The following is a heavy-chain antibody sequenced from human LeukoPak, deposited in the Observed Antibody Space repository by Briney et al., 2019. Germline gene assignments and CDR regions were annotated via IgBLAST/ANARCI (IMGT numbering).Heavy chain of an antibody. J-gene: IGHJ3*02. CDR1: GYSFTSYW. CDR3: ARRHLDPYYYDSSGYSAFDI. Sequence: GESLKISCKGSGYSFTSYWIGWVRQMPGKGLEWMGIIYPGDSDTRYSPSFQGQVTISADKSISTAYLQWSSLKASDTAMYYCARRHLDPYYYDSSGYSAFDIWGQGTMVTVSS. D-gene: IGHD3-22*01. CDR2: IYPGDSDT. V-gene: IGHV5-51*01.